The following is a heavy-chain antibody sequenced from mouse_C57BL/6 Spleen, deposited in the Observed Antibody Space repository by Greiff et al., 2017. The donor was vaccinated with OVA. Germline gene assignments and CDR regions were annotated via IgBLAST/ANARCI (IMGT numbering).Heavy chain of an antibody. V-gene: IGHV1-50*01. CDR1: GYTFTSYW. Sequence: QVQLQQPGAELVKPGASVKLSCKASGYTFTSYWMQWVKQRPGQGLEWIGEIDPSDSYTNSNQKFKGKATLTVDTSSSTAYMQLSSLTSEDSAVYYCARRDGNYLHAMDYWGQGTSVTVSS. J-gene: IGHJ4*01. D-gene: IGHD2-1*01. CDR2: IDPSDSYT. CDR3: ARRDGNYLHAMDY.